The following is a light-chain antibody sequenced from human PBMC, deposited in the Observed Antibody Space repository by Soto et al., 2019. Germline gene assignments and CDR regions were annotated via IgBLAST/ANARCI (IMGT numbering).Light chain of an antibody. CDR3: SSYTSSSTLAYV. J-gene: IGLJ1*01. Sequence: VLAQPASLSGAPGQAVTISCPGNSRDGGGYNYVPWYQQHPGKAPKLMIYDVSNRPSGVSNRFSGSKSGNTASLTISGLQAEDEADYYCSSYTSSSTLAYVFGTGTKVTVL. CDR2: DVS. CDR1: SRDGGGYNY. V-gene: IGLV2-14*01.